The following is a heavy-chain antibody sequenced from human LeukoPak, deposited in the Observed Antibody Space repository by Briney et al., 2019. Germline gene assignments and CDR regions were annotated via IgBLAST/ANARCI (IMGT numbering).Heavy chain of an antibody. Sequence: SGGSLRLSCAASGFTFSSYSMNWVRQAPGKGLEWLSYISSTSSAIHYADSLKGRFTISRDNAKNSLYLQMDSLRAEDTAVYYCARVIGSYGDSAYWGQGTLVTVSS. J-gene: IGHJ4*02. CDR2: ISSTSSAI. V-gene: IGHV3-48*04. CDR1: GFTFSSYS. D-gene: IGHD3-16*01. CDR3: ARVIGSYGDSAY.